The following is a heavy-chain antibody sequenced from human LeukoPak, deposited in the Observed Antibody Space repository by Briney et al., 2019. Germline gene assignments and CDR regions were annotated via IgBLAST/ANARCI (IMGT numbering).Heavy chain of an antibody. J-gene: IGHJ4*02. CDR3: AGGPYSSNWYVDY. V-gene: IGHV3-30-3*01. Sequence: GGSLRLSCAASGFTFSSYAMHWVRQAPGKGLEWVAVISYDGSNKYYADSVKGRFTISRDNSKNTLYLQMNSLRAEDTAVYYCAGGPYSSNWYVDYWGQGTLVTVAS. CDR1: GFTFSSYA. CDR2: ISYDGSNK. D-gene: IGHD6-13*01.